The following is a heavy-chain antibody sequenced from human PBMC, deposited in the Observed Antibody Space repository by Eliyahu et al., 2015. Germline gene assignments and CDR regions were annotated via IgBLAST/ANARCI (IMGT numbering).Heavy chain of an antibody. J-gene: IGHJ4*02. D-gene: IGHD3-3*01. V-gene: IGHV3-30*18. CDR2: ISYDGSNK. CDR3: AKDYDFWSGYVDY. CDR1: SSYG. Sequence: SSYGMHWVRQAPGKGLEWVAVISYDGSNKYYADSVKGRFTISRDNSKNTLYLQMNSLRAEDTAVYYCAKDYDFWSGYVDYWGQGTLVTVSS.